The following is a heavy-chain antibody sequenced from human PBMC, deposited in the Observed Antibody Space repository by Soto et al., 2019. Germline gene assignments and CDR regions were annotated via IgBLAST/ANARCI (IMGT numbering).Heavy chain of an antibody. D-gene: IGHD3-10*01. CDR1: DDSISLYY. J-gene: IGHJ2*01. Sequence: SETLSLTCTVSDDSISLYYWSWIRQPPGKRLEWIGFIDYSGTTKYSPSLKSRVTISLDTSKNQFSLNLSSVTAADTAVYFCARVPMVRWDWYFDLWGRGTLVTVSS. CDR2: IDYSGTT. CDR3: ARVPMVRWDWYFDL. V-gene: IGHV4-59*01.